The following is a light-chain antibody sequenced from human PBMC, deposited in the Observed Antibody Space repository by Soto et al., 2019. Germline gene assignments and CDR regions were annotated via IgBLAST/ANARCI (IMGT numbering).Light chain of an antibody. V-gene: IGKV3-20*01. Sequence: IALTQSACTLSLSPGDRVTLSCRASQTIXSSYLAWDQQKPGQPPRLLXAGASSRATGSPDRFSGSGSGTDFTLTISRLEPEDFVVYYCQHYEAAQWTFGQGTKVDIK. CDR2: GAS. CDR3: QHYEAAQWT. CDR1: QTIXSSY. J-gene: IGKJ1*01.